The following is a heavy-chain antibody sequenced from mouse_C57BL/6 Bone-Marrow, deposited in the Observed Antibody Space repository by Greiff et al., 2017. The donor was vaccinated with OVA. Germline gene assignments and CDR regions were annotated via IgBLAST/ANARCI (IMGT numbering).Heavy chain of an antibody. Sequence: EVQLQQSGPVLVKPGASVKMSCKASGYTFTDYYMNWVKQSHGKRLEWIGVINPYNGGTSYNQKFKGKATLTVDKSSSTAYMELTRLTSEDSAVDYCARKDGSSLYYAMDYWGQGTSVTVSS. CDR1: GYTFTDYY. J-gene: IGHJ4*01. CDR2: INPYNGGT. CDR3: ARKDGSSLYYAMDY. D-gene: IGHD1-1*01. V-gene: IGHV1-19*01.